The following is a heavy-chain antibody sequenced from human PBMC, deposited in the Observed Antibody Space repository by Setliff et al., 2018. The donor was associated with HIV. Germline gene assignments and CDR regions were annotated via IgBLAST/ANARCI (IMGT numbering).Heavy chain of an antibody. CDR1: GGSISGYY. V-gene: IGHV4-59*08. CDR2: VYYTGST. Sequence: PSETLSLTCTVSGGSISGYYWSWIRQSPGKGLEWIGYVYYTGSTNYNPSLKSRVTIGVDTSKNQFSLKLTSVTAADAAVYYCARRRPPPSGLYSAYYMDVWGTGTTVTVSS. J-gene: IGHJ6*03. D-gene: IGHD1-26*01. CDR3: ARRRPPPSGLYSAYYMDV.